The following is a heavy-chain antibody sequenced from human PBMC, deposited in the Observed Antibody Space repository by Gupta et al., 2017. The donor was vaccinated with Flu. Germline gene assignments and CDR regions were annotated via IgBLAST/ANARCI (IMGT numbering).Heavy chain of an antibody. D-gene: IGHD6-19*01. CDR1: GFTFSSYG. CDR3: ARDRIAVAGGAFDI. CDR2: IWYDGSNK. V-gene: IGHV3-33*01. J-gene: IGHJ3*02. Sequence: QVQLVESGGGVVQPGRSLRLSCAASGFTFSSYGMHWVRQAPGKGLEWVAVIWYDGSNKYYADSVKGRFTISRDNSKNTLYLQMNSLRAEDTAVYYCARDRIAVAGGAFDIWGQGTMVTVSS.